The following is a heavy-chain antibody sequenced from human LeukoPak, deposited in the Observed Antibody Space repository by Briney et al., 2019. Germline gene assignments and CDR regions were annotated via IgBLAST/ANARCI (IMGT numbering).Heavy chain of an antibody. CDR3: ARDIYGSGGPYNWFDP. J-gene: IGHJ5*02. CDR1: GDSVSSNSAA. Sequence: SQTLSLTCAISGDSVSSNSAAWNWIRQSPSRGLEWLGRTYYRSKWYNDYAVSVKSRITINPDTSKNQFTLQLNSVTPEDTAVYYCARDIYGSGGPYNWFDPWGQGTLVTVSS. D-gene: IGHD2-15*01. V-gene: IGHV6-1*01. CDR2: TYYRSKWYN.